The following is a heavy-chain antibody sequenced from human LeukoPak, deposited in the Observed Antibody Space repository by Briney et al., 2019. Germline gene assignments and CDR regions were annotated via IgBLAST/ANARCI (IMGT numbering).Heavy chain of an antibody. CDR2: VNPDGSDT. CDR3: ARPQSSSGYYWPFDD. D-gene: IGHD3-22*01. Sequence: GGSLRLSCAASGFTFSSYWMYWVRQAPGTGLVWVSRVNPDGSDTDYADSVKGRFTISRDNSKNTLYLQMNSLRAEDTAVYYCARPQSSSGYYWPFDDWGQGTLVTVSS. J-gene: IGHJ4*02. V-gene: IGHV3-74*01. CDR1: GFTFSSYW.